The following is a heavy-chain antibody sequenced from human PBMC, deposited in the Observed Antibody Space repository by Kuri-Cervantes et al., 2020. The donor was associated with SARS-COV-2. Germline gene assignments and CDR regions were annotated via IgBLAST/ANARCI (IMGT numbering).Heavy chain of an antibody. V-gene: IGHV1-2*02. CDR1: GYTFTGYY. D-gene: IGHD4-11*01. CDR3: ASNSNYWYYGMDV. CDR2: INPNSGGT. Sequence: ASVQDSCKASGYTFTGYYMHWVRQAPGQGLEWMGWINPNSGGTNYAQKFQGRVTMTRDTSISTAYMELSRLRSDDTAVYYCASNSNYWYYGMDVWGQGTTVTVSS. J-gene: IGHJ6*02.